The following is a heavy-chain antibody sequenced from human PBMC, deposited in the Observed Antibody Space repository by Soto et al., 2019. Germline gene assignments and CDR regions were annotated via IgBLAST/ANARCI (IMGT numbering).Heavy chain of an antibody. V-gene: IGHV1-18*01. CDR2: ISAHNGKT. CDR1: GYAFTTYG. Sequence: QVHLVQSGAEVKKPGASVKVSCQGSGYAFTTYGITWVRQAPGQGLEWRGWISAHNGKTNYAQKPEGRVTVTRDTSTGPAYMEQRSLRSDVTAVYYCARGRYGDYWGQGALVTVSS. CDR3: ARGRYGDY. J-gene: IGHJ4*02. D-gene: IGHD1-1*01.